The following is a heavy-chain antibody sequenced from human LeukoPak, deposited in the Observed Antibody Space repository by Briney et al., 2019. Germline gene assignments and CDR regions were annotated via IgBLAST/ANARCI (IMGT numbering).Heavy chain of an antibody. CDR1: GGSISSYY. D-gene: IGHD3-22*01. CDR2: IYYSGST. CDR3: ARGADSSGYYSIFYFDY. Sequence: PSETLSLTCTVSGGSISSYYWNWIRQPPGKGLEWIGYIYYSGSTDYNPSLKSRVTISVDTSKNQFSLKLSSVTAADTAVYYCARGADSSGYYSIFYFDYWGQGTLVTVSS. V-gene: IGHV4-59*01. J-gene: IGHJ4*02.